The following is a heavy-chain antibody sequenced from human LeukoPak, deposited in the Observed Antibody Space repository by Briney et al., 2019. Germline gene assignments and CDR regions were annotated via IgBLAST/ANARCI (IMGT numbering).Heavy chain of an antibody. CDR3: ARGLGSTSFRGYFDY. CDR1: GGSISSGSYY. Sequence: PSETLSHTCTVSGGSISSGSYYWSWIRQPAGKGLEWIGRIYTSGSTNYNPSLKSRVTISVDTSKNQFSLKLSSVTAADTAVYYCARGLGSTSFRGYFDYWGQGTLVTVSS. J-gene: IGHJ4*02. V-gene: IGHV4-61*02. D-gene: IGHD2-2*01. CDR2: IYTSGST.